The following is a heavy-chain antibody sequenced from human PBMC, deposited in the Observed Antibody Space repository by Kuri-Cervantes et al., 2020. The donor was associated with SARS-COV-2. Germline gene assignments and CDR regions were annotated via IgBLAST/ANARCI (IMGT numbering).Heavy chain of an antibody. Sequence: ETLSLTCAASGFTFSSYSMNWVRQAPGKGLEWVSYISSSSGTIYYADSVKGRFTISRDNAKNSLYLQMNSLRDEDTAVYYCARDLLNVWSGYYYYYGMDVWGQGTTVTVSS. CDR1: GFTFSSYS. D-gene: IGHD3-3*01. CDR2: ISSSSGTI. V-gene: IGHV3-48*02. CDR3: ARDLLNVWSGYYYYYGMDV. J-gene: IGHJ6*02.